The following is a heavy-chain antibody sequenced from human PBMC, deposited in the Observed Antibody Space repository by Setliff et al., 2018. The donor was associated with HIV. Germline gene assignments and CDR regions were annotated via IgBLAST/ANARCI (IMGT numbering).Heavy chain of an antibody. CDR2: ISPSHDYI. D-gene: IGHD3-22*01. CDR1: GFTFSHYS. CDR3: AKGDSFVFSYVYPDY. V-gene: IGHV3-21*01. Sequence: PGGSLRLSCAASGFTFSHYSMNWVRQAPGKGLEWVSSISPSHDYIYYADSVKGRFTISRDNAKNSLYLQMNNLRGEDTAVYYCAKGDSFVFSYVYPDYWGPGTLVTVSS. J-gene: IGHJ4*02.